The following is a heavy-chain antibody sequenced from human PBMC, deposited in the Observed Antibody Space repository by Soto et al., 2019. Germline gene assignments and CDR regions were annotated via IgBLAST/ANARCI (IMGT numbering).Heavy chain of an antibody. CDR1: GYSFTSYW. V-gene: IGHV5-51*01. CDR3: ARQGCSGGSCYSDYYYYGMDV. J-gene: IGHJ6*02. Sequence: GESLKISCKGSGYSFTSYWIGCVRQMPGKGLEWMGIIYPGDSDTRYSPSFQGQVTISADKSISTAYLQWSSLKASDTAMYYCARQGCSGGSCYSDYYYYGMDVWGQGTTVNVSS. CDR2: IYPGDSDT. D-gene: IGHD2-15*01.